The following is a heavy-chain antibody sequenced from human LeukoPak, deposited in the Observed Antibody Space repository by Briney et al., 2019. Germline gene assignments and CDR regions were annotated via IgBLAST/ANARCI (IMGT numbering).Heavy chain of an antibody. CDR3: ARTGYSSGWYGSFDI. CDR1: GYSFTNYW. Sequence: GESLKISCKGSGYSFTNYWIGWVRQMSGKGLGWMGIIYPGDSDTRYSPSFQGQVTISADKSIITAYLQWSSLKASDTAMYYCARTGYSSGWYGSFDIWGQGTLVTVSS. CDR2: IYPGDSDT. V-gene: IGHV5-51*01. D-gene: IGHD6-19*01. J-gene: IGHJ3*02.